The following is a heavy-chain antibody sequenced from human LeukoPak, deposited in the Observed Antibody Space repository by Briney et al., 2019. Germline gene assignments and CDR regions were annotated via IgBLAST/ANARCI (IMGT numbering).Heavy chain of an antibody. J-gene: IGHJ4*02. CDR1: GFTFSYIG. Sequence: GGSLRLSCAASGFTFSYIGMQWVRKAPGEGLEWVALIWHDGSERYYADSVKGRFTISRDNSKNTLYLQMTSLRAEDTAVYYCARDADTSGYFSWLDYWGQGTLVTVSS. CDR3: ARDADTSGYFSWLDY. CDR2: IWHDGSER. D-gene: IGHD3-22*01. V-gene: IGHV3-33*01.